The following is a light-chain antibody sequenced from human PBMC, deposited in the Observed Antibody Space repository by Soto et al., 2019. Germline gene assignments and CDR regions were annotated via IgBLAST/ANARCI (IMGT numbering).Light chain of an antibody. CDR1: QSVSSN. Sequence: EIVMTQPPATLSVSPGERATLSCRASQSVSSNLAWYQQKPGQAPRLLIYGASTRATGIPARFSGSGSGTEFTLTISSLQSEDFAVYYCQQGGTFGQGTRLEIK. V-gene: IGKV3-15*01. CDR3: QQGGT. J-gene: IGKJ5*01. CDR2: GAS.